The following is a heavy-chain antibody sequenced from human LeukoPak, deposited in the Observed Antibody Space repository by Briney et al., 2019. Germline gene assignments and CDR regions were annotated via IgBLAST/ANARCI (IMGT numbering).Heavy chain of an antibody. CDR1: EFTVSNSY. J-gene: IGHJ4*02. CDR2: IYEGGGR. V-gene: IGHV3-53*01. CDR3: ARVDTVSGILV. D-gene: IGHD5-18*01. Sequence: GGSLRLSCAASEFTVSNSYMTWVRQAPGKGLEWVSVIYEGGGRYYGDSVKGRFTISKDNFENTVYLQMSSLRADDTAVYYCARVDTVSGILVWGQGTLVTVSS.